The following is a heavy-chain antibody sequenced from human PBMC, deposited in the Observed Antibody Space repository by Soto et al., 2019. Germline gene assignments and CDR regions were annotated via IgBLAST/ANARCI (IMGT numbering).Heavy chain of an antibody. J-gene: IGHJ6*02. CDR2: ISAYNGNT. CDR1: GYTFTSYG. CDR3: ARDSSGWIYYYYYGMDV. Sequence: GASVKVSFKASGYTFTSYGSSWVRQAPGQGLEWMGWISAYNGNTNYAQKLQGRVTMTTDTSTSTAYMELRSLRSDDTAVYYCARDSSGWIYYYYYGMDVWGQGTTVTVSS. V-gene: IGHV1-18*01. D-gene: IGHD6-19*01.